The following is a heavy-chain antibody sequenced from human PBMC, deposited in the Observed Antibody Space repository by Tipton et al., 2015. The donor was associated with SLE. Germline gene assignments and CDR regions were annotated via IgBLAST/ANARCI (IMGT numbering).Heavy chain of an antibody. D-gene: IGHD3-3*01. CDR2: INHSGST. CDR1: GGSFSDYS. V-gene: IGHV4-34*01. CDR3: VRSSGYYIDF. J-gene: IGHJ4*02. Sequence: LRLSCAVYGGSFSDYSWSWIRQPPGKGLEWIGEINHSGSTNYNPSLKSRVTISIDTSKNQFSLRLDSLTAADTAIYYCVRSSGYYIDFWGQGTLVTVSS.